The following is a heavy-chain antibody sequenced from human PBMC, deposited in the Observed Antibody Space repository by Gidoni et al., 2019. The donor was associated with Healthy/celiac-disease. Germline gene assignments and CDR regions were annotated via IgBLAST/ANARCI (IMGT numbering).Heavy chain of an antibody. V-gene: IGHV3-23*01. Sequence: EVQLLESGGGLVQPGGSLRLSCAASAFTFRGYAMSLVRQAPGKGLEWVSAISGSGGSTYYADSVKGRFTISRDNSKNTLYLQMNSLRAEDTAVYYCAKDSSSDLHRPNDYWGQGTLVTVSS. CDR1: AFTFRGYA. CDR3: AKDSSSDLHRPNDY. CDR2: ISGSGGST. D-gene: IGHD6-19*01. J-gene: IGHJ4*02.